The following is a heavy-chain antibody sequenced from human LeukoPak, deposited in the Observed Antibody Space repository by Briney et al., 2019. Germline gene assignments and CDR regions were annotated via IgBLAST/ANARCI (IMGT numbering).Heavy chain of an antibody. Sequence: ASVKVSCKASGYTFTGYYMHWLRQAPRQGLEWMGWINPNSGGTNYAQKFQGRVTMTRDTSISTAYMELSRLRSDDTAVYYCARDSPRYSSSWTFDYWGQGTLVTVSS. V-gene: IGHV1-2*02. CDR3: ARDSPRYSSSWTFDY. CDR2: INPNSGGT. D-gene: IGHD6-13*01. J-gene: IGHJ4*02. CDR1: GYTFTGYY.